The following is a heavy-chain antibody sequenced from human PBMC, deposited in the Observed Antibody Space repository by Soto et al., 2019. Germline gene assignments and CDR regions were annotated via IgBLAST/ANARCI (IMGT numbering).Heavy chain of an antibody. Sequence: QVQLVQSGAEVKKPGSSVKVSCKASGGTFSSYAISWVRQAPGQGLEWMGGIIPIFGTANYAQKFQGRVTITADASTSTADMEMSSLRSEYTAVYYCARGLRDEVGATYFDYWGQGSLVTVSS. J-gene: IGHJ4*02. V-gene: IGHV1-69*01. CDR2: IIPIFGTA. D-gene: IGHD1-26*01. CDR3: ARGLRDEVGATYFDY. CDR1: GGTFSSYA.